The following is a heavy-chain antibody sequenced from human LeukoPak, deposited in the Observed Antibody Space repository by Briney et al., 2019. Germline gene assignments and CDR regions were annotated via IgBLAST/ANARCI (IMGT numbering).Heavy chain of an antibody. CDR1: GFTFSSYA. Sequence: GSLRLSCAASGFTFSSYAMHWVRQAPGKGLEWVAVISYDGSNKYYADSVKGRFTISRDNSKNTLYLQMNSLRAEDTAVYYCASATVTTGGWFDPWGQGTLVTVSS. CDR3: ASATVTTGGWFDP. D-gene: IGHD4-17*01. V-gene: IGHV3-30*04. J-gene: IGHJ5*02. CDR2: ISYDGSNK.